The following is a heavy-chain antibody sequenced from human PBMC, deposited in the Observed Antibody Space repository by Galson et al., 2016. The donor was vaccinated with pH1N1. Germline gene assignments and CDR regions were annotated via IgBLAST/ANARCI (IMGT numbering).Heavy chain of an antibody. D-gene: IGHD3-16*01. CDR2: IYPGDSDT. J-gene: IGHJ3*01. V-gene: IGHV5-51*01. CDR1: AYSFTTYW. CDR3: ARRGGSLRPGAFDF. Sequence: QSGADVTKAGESLKISRTASAYSFTTYWNGWVRQVPGKALEWMGNIYPGDSDTTYSPHFQGQVTISVDKSITTAFLHWNGLEASDTAIYYFARRGGSLRPGAFDFWGQGTLVSVSS.